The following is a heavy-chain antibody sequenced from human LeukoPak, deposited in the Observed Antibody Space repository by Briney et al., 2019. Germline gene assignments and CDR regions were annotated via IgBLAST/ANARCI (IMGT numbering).Heavy chain of an antibody. Sequence: SETLSLTCTVSGYSISSGYYWGWIRQPPGKGLEWIGRIYTSGSTNYNPSLKSRVTISVDTSKNQFSLKLTSVTAADTALYYCARCVTTRVVQSRCYFDPWGQGTLVTVSS. J-gene: IGHJ4*02. CDR3: ARCVTTRVVQSRCYFDP. CDR1: GYSISSGYY. CDR2: IYTSGST. D-gene: IGHD1-1*01. V-gene: IGHV4-38-2*02.